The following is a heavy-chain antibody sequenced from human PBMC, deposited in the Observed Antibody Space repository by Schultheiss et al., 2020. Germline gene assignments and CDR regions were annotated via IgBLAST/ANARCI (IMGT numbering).Heavy chain of an antibody. Sequence: GGSLRLSCAASGFTFRSYAMSWVRQAPGKGLEWVSGISGGGGTTYYADSVKGRFTISRDNSKDTLYLEMNSLRAKDTAVYYCAKVTIAVAGTNWGQGTLVNGYS. V-gene: IGHV3-23*01. J-gene: IGHJ4*02. CDR1: GFTFRSYA. CDR2: ISGGGGTT. CDR3: AKVTIAVAGTN. D-gene: IGHD6-19*01.